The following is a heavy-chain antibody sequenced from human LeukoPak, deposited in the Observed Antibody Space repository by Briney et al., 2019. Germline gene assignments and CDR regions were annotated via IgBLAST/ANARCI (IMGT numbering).Heavy chain of an antibody. Sequence: GGSLRLSCAASGFTFSSYSMSWVRQAPGKGLEWVSSISSSSSYIYYADSVKGRFTISRDNAKNSLYLQMNSLRAEDTAVYYCARANDNHYYYYMDVWGKGTTVTISS. V-gene: IGHV3-21*01. J-gene: IGHJ6*03. D-gene: IGHD3-9*01. CDR2: ISSSSSYI. CDR3: ARANDNHYYYYMDV. CDR1: GFTFSSYS.